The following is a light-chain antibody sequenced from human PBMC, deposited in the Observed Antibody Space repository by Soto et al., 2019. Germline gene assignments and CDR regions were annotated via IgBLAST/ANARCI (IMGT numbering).Light chain of an antibody. CDR1: QTISSW. Sequence: DIQMTQSPSTLSGSVGDRVTITCRASQTISSWLAWYQQKPGKAPKLLIYNASTLKSGVPSRFSGSESGTELTLTISSLQPDDFATYYCQQYNSYPWTFGQLNKVDIK. V-gene: IGKV1-5*03. CDR2: NAS. J-gene: IGKJ1*01. CDR3: QQYNSYPWT.